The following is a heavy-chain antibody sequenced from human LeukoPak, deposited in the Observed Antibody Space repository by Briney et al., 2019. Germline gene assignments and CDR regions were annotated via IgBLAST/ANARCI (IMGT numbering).Heavy chain of an antibody. D-gene: IGHD3-16*01. Sequence: GGPLRLSCAASGFSFRTFKMNGVRQAPGKGLEWGAYIDTSSSARYYGDSVKGRFTISRDNAKNSLYLQMNSLRDEDTAVYYCARDAGGGDFDYWGQGTLVTVSS. J-gene: IGHJ4*02. CDR1: GFSFRTFK. CDR2: IDTSSSAR. V-gene: IGHV3-48*02. CDR3: ARDAGGGDFDY.